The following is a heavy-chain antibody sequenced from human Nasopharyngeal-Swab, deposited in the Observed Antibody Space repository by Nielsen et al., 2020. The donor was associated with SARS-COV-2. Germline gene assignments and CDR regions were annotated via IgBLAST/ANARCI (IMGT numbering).Heavy chain of an antibody. D-gene: IGHD2-15*01. CDR3: ARDVGGRDNY. V-gene: IGHV3-74*01. J-gene: IGHJ4*02. Sequence: GESLKISCAASGFTFSTYWMHWVRQPPGKGLLWVSRIDTDGTITDYADSVKGRFTISRDNAKNTLYLQMNSLRAEDTAVYYCARDVGGRDNYWGQGALVTLSA. CDR1: GFTFSTYW. CDR2: IDTDGTIT.